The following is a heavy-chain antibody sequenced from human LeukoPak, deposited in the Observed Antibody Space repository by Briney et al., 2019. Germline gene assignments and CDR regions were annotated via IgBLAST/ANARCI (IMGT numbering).Heavy chain of an antibody. Sequence: SVKVSCKAAGGTFSRYAIDWVRQAPGQGLEWMGGIIPIFGTAKYAQKFQGRVTITTDESTSTVYMGLSSLRSEDTAVYYCARVGYLLGNGWDQGAFDIWGQGTMATVSS. CDR2: IIPIFGTA. CDR1: GGTFSRYA. V-gene: IGHV1-69*05. J-gene: IGHJ3*02. CDR3: ARVGYLLGNGWDQGAFDI. D-gene: IGHD6-19*01.